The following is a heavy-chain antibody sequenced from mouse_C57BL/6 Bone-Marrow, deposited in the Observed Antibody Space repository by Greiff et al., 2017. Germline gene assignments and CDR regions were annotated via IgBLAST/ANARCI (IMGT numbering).Heavy chain of an antibody. CDR1: GFTFSSYG. V-gene: IGHV5-6*01. D-gene: IGHD2-1*01. Sequence: QLVESGGDLVKPGGSLKLSCAASGFTFSSYGMSWVRQTPDKRLEWVATISSGGSYTYYPDSVKGRFTISRDNAKNTLYLQMSSLKSEDTAMYYCAKGIYGNPFAYWGQGTLVTVSA. CDR2: ISSGGSYT. J-gene: IGHJ3*01. CDR3: AKGIYGNPFAY.